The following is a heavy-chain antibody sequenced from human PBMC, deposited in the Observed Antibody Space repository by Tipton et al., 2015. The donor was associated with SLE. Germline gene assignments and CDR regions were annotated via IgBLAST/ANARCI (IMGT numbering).Heavy chain of an antibody. CDR2: TRQNGNSYST. Sequence: QLVQSGGGLVQPGGSLRLSCAASGFTFSDYYMDWVRLAPGKGLEWVGHTRQNGNSYSTLYAASVQGRFTISRDGASSLTYLQMNSLRTEDTAVYFCARDNWGSYDYWGQGALVTVSS. CDR3: ARDNWGSYDY. V-gene: IGHV3-72*01. CDR1: GFTFSDYY. D-gene: IGHD7-27*01. J-gene: IGHJ4*02.